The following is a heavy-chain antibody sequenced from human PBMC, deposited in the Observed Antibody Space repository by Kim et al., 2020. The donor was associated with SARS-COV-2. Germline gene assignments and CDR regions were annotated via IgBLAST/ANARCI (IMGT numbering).Heavy chain of an antibody. J-gene: IGHJ4*02. CDR1: GFTFSSYG. D-gene: IGHD2-2*01. CDR3: ARDRRLPYCSSTSCYYFDY. Sequence: GGSLRLSCAASGFTFSSYGMHWVRQAPGKGLEWVAVIWYDGSNKYYADSVKGRFTISRDNSKNTLYLQMNSLRAEDTAVYYCARDRRLPYCSSTSCYYFDYWGQGTLVTVSS. V-gene: IGHV3-33*01. CDR2: IWYDGSNK.